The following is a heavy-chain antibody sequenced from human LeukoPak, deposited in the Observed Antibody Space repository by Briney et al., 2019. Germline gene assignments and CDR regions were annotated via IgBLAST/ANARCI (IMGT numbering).Heavy chain of an antibody. CDR3: ARGRSGSYYVPFDY. CDR1: GFTFSSYS. D-gene: IGHD1-26*01. Sequence: PGRSLGLSCAASGFTFSSYSMNWVRQAPGKGLEWVSSISSSSGYIYYADSVKGRFTVSRENAKNSLYLRMNSLRAEDTAVYYCARGRSGSYYVPFDYWGQEIQVTVSS. V-gene: IGHV3-21*01. J-gene: IGHJ4*02. CDR2: ISSSSGYI.